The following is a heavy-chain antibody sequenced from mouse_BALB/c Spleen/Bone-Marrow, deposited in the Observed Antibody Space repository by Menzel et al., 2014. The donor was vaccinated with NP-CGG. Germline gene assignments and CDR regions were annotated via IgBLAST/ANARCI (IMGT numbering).Heavy chain of an antibody. Sequence: EVQLVESGGGLVQPGGSMKLSCVASGFTFSNYWMNWVRQSPEKGLEWVAEIKLKSNNYATHYAESVKGRFTISRDDSKSSVYLQMSNLRAEDTGIYYCTRLDYDWFAYWGQGTLVTVSA. V-gene: IGHV6-6*02. CDR3: TRLDYDWFAY. J-gene: IGHJ3*01. CDR1: GFTFSNYW. D-gene: IGHD2-4*01. CDR2: IKLKSNNYAT.